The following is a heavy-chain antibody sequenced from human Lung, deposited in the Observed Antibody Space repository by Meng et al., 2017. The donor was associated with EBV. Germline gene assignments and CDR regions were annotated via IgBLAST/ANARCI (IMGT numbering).Heavy chain of an antibody. CDR2: ISYDGSNK. D-gene: IGHD5-18*01. V-gene: IGHV3-30-3*01. Sequence: QGQLVEAGGGVGQPGRSLRLSCAASGLTFSSYAMHWVRQAPGKGLEWVAVISYDGSNKYYADSVKGRFTISRDNSKNTLYLQMNSLRAEDTAVYYCARDRVQLWFSWGQGTLVTVSS. CDR3: ARDRVQLWFS. J-gene: IGHJ5*02. CDR1: GLTFSSYA.